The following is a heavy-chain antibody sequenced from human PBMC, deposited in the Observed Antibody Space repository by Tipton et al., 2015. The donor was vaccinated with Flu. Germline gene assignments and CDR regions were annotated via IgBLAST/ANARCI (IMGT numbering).Heavy chain of an antibody. CDR1: GGSISSYY. V-gene: IGHV4-59*01. Sequence: TLSLTCTVSGGSISSYYWSWIRQSPGKGLEWIGYISYSGSTNYNPSLKSRVTISVDTSKNQFSLKLSSVTAADTAVYYCATEYRGGGNRYYFDYWGQGTLVTVSS. J-gene: IGHJ4*02. CDR2: ISYSGST. D-gene: IGHD4-23*01. CDR3: ATEYRGGGNRYYFDY.